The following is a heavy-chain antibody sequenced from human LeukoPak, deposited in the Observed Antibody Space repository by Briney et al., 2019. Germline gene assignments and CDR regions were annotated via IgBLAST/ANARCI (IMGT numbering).Heavy chain of an antibody. J-gene: IGHJ4*02. V-gene: IGHV3-9*01. CDR3: AKHMRGYSYGYFDY. CDR2: ISWNSGSI. Sequence: GGSLRLSCAASGFTFDDYAMHWVRQAPGKGLEWVSGISWNSGSIGYADSVKGRFTISRDNSKNTLYLQMNSLRAEDTAVYYCAKHMRGYSYGYFDYWGQGTLVTVSS. D-gene: IGHD5-18*01. CDR1: GFTFDDYA.